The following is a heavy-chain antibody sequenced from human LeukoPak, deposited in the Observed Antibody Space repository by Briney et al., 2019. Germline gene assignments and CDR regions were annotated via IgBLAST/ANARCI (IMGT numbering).Heavy chain of an antibody. D-gene: IGHD5-18*01. J-gene: IGHJ6*03. Sequence: SETLSLTCAVYGGSFSGYYRSWIRQPPGKGLEWIGEINHSGSINYNTSLKSRVTISVDTSKNQFSLKLSSVTAADTAVYFCARVGYSYVINDWSRSGLGAYPTKYYYHMDVWGKGTTVTVSS. CDR3: ARVGYSYVINDWSRSGLGAYPTKYYYHMDV. CDR1: GGSFSGYY. V-gene: IGHV4-34*01. CDR2: INHSGSI.